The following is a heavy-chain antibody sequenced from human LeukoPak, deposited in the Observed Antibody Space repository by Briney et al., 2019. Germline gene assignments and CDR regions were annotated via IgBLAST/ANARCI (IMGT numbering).Heavy chain of an antibody. V-gene: IGHV3-20*04. D-gene: IGHD3-10*01. Sequence: GGSLRLSCAASGFNFGDYGMSWVRQAPGKGLEWVSGINWSGTKTGYADSVKGRFSISKDNAKKSLDLQMNSLRAEDTAVYYCARETRGNRFDPWGQGTLVTVSS. CDR1: GFNFGDYG. J-gene: IGHJ5*02. CDR2: INWSGTKT. CDR3: ARETRGNRFDP.